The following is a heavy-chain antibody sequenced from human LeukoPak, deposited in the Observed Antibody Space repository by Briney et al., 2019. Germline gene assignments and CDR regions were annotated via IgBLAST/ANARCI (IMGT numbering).Heavy chain of an antibody. V-gene: IGHV3-23*01. J-gene: IGHJ4*02. Sequence: GGSLRLSCAASGFTFSSYWMSWVRQAPGKGLEWVSFIVRSGGSTYYADSVSGRFTISRDNSKNTLYLRMNSLRAEDTAIYYCAKRDTSGSYYFDYWGQGTLVTVSS. CDR3: AKRDTSGSYYFDY. D-gene: IGHD6-19*01. CDR1: GFTFSSYW. CDR2: IVRSGGST.